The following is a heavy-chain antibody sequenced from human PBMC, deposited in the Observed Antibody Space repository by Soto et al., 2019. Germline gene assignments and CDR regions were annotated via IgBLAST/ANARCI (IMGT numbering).Heavy chain of an antibody. D-gene: IGHD3-9*01. CDR3: ARDFEGLGY. Sequence: EVQLVESGGGFVQPGGSLRLSCTVSGFTFNIYRMHWVRQAPGKGLMWVSLINRDMNTNYADSVKGRFTITRDNAKNMVYLQMNSLRVEDTAVYYCARDFEGLGYWGRGTLVTVSS. J-gene: IGHJ4*02. CDR1: GFTFNIYR. CDR2: INRDMNT. V-gene: IGHV3-74*01.